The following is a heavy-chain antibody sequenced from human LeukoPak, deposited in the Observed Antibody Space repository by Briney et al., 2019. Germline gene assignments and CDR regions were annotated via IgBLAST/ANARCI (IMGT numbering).Heavy chain of an antibody. V-gene: IGHV4-4*07. D-gene: IGHD2-2*01. CDR2: IYTSGST. CDR1: GGSISSYY. J-gene: IGHJ5*02. Sequence: PSETLSLTCTVSGGSISSYYWSWIRQPAGKGLEWIGRIYTSGSTNYNPSLKSRVTMSVDTSKNQFSLKLSSVTAAGTAVYYCAIVVVPAAGGVWFDPWGQGTLVTVSS. CDR3: AIVVVPAAGGVWFDP.